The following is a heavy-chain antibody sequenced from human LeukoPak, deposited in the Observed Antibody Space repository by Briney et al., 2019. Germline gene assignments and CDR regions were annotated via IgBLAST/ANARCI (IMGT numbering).Heavy chain of an antibody. CDR2: IYTSGST. Sequence: PSETLSLTCTVSGGSISSYYWSWIRQPAGKGLEWIGRIYTSGSTNYNPSLKSRVTMSVDTSKNQFSLKLSSVTAADTAVYYCARVGSSGQQLAHYYYYYMDVWGKGTTVTVSS. CDR3: ARVGSSGQQLAHYYYYYMDV. V-gene: IGHV4-4*07. J-gene: IGHJ6*03. D-gene: IGHD6-13*01. CDR1: GGSISSYY.